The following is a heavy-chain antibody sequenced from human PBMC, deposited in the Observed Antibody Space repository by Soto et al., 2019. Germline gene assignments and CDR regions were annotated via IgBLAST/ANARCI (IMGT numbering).Heavy chain of an antibody. CDR2: INYNGGRV. V-gene: IGHV3-9*01. J-gene: IGHJ4*02. Sequence: EVRLVESGGGFVQPGRSLRLSCTVSGFTFDEHSMHWVRQAPGKGLEWVSGINYNGGRVAYVDSVRGRFTIARDNANNCLFLQMNSLRPQDTGLYFCSKGRPRYSGLDTDFDAWGQGTPVTVSS. CDR3: SKGRPRYSGLDTDFDA. D-gene: IGHD5-12*01. CDR1: GFTFDEHS.